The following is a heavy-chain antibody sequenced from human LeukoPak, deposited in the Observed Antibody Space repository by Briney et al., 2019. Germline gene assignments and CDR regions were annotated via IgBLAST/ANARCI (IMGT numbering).Heavy chain of an antibody. CDR2: IYYSGST. V-gene: IGHV4-59*01. J-gene: IGHJ5*02. CDR3: ARAYSGDWFDP. D-gene: IGHD1-26*01. Sequence: SETLSLTCTVSGGSISSYYWSWIRQPPGKGLEWMGYIYYSGSTKYNPSLKSRVTISVDTSKNQFSLKLSSVTAADTAVYYCARAYSGDWFDPWGQGTLVTVSS. CDR1: GGSISSYY.